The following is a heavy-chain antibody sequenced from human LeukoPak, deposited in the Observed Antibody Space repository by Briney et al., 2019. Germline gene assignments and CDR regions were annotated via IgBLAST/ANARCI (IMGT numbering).Heavy chain of an antibody. CDR3: ARWAYDAFDI. D-gene: IGHD3-16*01. J-gene: IGHJ3*02. CDR2: INHSGST. V-gene: IGHV4-34*01. CDR1: GGSFSGYY. Sequence: KPSETLSLTCAVYGGSFSGYYWSWIRQPPGKGLEWIGEINHSGSTNYNPSLKSRVTISVDTSKNQFSLKLSSVTAADTAVYYCARWAYDAFDIWGQGTMVTVSS.